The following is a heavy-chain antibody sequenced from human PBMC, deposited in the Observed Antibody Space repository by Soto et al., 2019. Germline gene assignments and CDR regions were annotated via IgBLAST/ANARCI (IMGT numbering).Heavy chain of an antibody. V-gene: IGHV3-21*01. CDR1: GFTFSSYS. CDR3: ATPSRGVVAATPGETPALRYPRRNMDV. Sequence: GGSLRLSCAASGFTFSSYSMNWVRQAPGKGLEWVSSISSSSSYIYYADSVKGRFTISRDNAKNSLYLQMNSLRAEDTAVYYCATPSRGVVAATPGETPALRYPRRNMDVWGKGTTVTVSS. CDR2: ISSSSSYI. D-gene: IGHD2-15*01. J-gene: IGHJ6*03.